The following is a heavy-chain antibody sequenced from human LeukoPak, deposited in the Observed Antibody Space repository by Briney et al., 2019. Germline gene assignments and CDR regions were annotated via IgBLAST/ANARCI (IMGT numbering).Heavy chain of an antibody. CDR2: ISYDGSNK. D-gene: IGHD6-19*01. Sequence: GRSLRLSCAASGFTFSSSAMHWVRQAPDKGLEWVAVISYDGSNKYYANSVKGRFTISRDNSKNTLYLQMNSLRADDTAVYYCARDRDSSGWYEGFDYWGQGTLVTVSS. CDR1: GFTFSSSA. J-gene: IGHJ4*02. V-gene: IGHV3-30-3*01. CDR3: ARDRDSSGWYEGFDY.